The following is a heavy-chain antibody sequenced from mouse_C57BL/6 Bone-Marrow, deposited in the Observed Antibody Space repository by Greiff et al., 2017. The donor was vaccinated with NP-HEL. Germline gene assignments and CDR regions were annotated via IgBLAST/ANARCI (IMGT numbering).Heavy chain of an antibody. J-gene: IGHJ1*03. V-gene: IGHV1-54*01. CDR2: INPGRGGT. CDR1: GYAFTNYL. Sequence: QVQLKQSGAELVRPGTSVKVSCKASGYAFTNYLIEWVKQRPGQGLEWIGVINPGRGGTNYNEKFKGKATLTAYKSSSTAYMQLCSLTSEDSAVYFCARGITTVGYFDVWGTGATVTVSS. D-gene: IGHD1-1*01. CDR3: ARGITTVGYFDV.